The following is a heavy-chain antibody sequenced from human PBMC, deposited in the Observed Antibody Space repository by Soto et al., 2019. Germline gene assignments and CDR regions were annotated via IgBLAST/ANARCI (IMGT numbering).Heavy chain of an antibody. CDR2: IIPIFGTA. J-gene: IGHJ6*02. CDR3: ARKVAQPYYYYYGMDV. D-gene: IGHD5-12*01. Sequence: SVKVSCKASGGTFSSYAISWVRQAPGQGLEWMGGIIPIFGTANYAQKFQGRVTITADESTSTACMELSSLRSEDTAVYYCARKVAQPYYYYYGMDVWGQGTTVTVSS. V-gene: IGHV1-69*13. CDR1: GGTFSSYA.